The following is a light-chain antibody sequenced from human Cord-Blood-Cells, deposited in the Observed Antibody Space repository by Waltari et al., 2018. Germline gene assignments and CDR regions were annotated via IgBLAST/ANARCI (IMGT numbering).Light chain of an antibody. J-gene: IGLJ2*01. Sequence: QSALTQPASVSGSPGQSITISCTATRIAVGGYNYVSWYQQHPGKAPKLMIYDVSKRPSGVSNRFSGSKSGNTASLTISGLQAEDEADYYCSSYTSSSTYVVFGGGTKLTVL. V-gene: IGLV2-14*01. CDR3: SSYTSSSTYVV. CDR1: RIAVGGYNY. CDR2: DVS.